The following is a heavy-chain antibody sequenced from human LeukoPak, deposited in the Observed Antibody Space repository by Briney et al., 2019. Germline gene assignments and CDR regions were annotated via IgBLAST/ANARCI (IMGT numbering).Heavy chain of an antibody. J-gene: IGHJ4*02. CDR3: ARDYYRSLDY. V-gene: IGHV3-7*01. CDR1: GFSFTYSW. D-gene: IGHD3-22*01. Sequence: GGSLRLSCAASGFSFTYSWMAWVRQTPEKGLEWVDNIKQDGSEKYYLDSVRGRFTISRDNAKNSQYLQMNSLRVEDTAVYYCARDYYRSLDYWGQGTLATVS. CDR2: IKQDGSEK.